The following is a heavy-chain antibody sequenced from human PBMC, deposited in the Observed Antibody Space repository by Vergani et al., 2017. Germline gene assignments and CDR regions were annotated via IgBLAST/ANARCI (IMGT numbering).Heavy chain of an antibody. J-gene: IGHJ4*02. D-gene: IGHD1-7*01. CDR3: ARREDNWNSIDY. V-gene: IGHV4-59*01. Sequence: QVQLQESGPGLVKPSETLSLTCTVSGCSISSYYWSWIRQPPGKGLEWIGYIDYSGSTNYNPSLKSRVTISVDTSKNQVSLKLSSVTAADTAVYYCARREDNWNSIDYWGQGTLVTVSS. CDR1: GCSISSYY. CDR2: IDYSGST.